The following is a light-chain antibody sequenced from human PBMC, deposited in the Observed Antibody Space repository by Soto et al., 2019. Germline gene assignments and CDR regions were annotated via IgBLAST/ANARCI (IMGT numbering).Light chain of an antibody. V-gene: IGLV2-14*01. CDR3: SLYTISRV. Sequence: HSALTQPASVSGSPGQSITISCTGTTSDLGDYKYISWYQQHPGKVPKLIIYEVTNRPSGVSNRFSGSKSGNTASLTISGLQAEDEADYYCSLYTISRVFGGGTKVTVL. J-gene: IGLJ3*02. CDR2: EVT. CDR1: TSDLGDYKY.